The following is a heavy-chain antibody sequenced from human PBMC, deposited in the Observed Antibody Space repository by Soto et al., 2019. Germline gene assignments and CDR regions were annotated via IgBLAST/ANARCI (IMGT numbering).Heavy chain of an antibody. CDR3: APRRHPYYDSSGFGAFDV. V-gene: IGHV2-5*02. D-gene: IGHD3-22*01. J-gene: IGHJ3*01. CDR1: GFSLSTTGAG. Sequence: QITLKESGPTLVKPTQTLTLTCIFSGFSLSTTGAGVGWIRQPPGKALEWLGIIYWDDDKRYSPSVKSRLTITKDTSKNQVVLTMTNMDPVDTATYYCAPRRHPYYDSSGFGAFDVWGQGTMVTVAS. CDR2: IYWDDDK.